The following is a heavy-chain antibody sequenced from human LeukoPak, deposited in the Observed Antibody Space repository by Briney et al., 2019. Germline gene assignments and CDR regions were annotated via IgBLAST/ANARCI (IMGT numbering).Heavy chain of an antibody. V-gene: IGHV1-69*01. CDR3: ARDNLSGYSYAVEDY. J-gene: IGHJ4*02. CDR1: GFTFSSYA. Sequence: PGGSLRLSCAASGFTFSSYAISWVRQAPGQGLEWMGGIIPIFGTANYAQKFQGRVTITADESTSTAYMELSSLRSEDTAVYYCARDNLSGYSYAVEDYWGQGTLVTVSS. D-gene: IGHD5-18*01. CDR2: IIPIFGTA.